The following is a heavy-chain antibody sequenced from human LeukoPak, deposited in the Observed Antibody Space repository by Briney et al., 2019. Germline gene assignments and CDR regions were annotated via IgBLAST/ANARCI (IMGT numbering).Heavy chain of an antibody. CDR2: INHSGST. Sequence: PPETLSLTCAVYGGSFSGYYWSWVRQPPGKGRECIGEINHSGSTNYNPSLKSRVTISVYTSKNPFSRKLSSVTAAHPAVHYCARLNWGSGWNFHLWGRGTLVTVSS. J-gene: IGHJ2*01. CDR1: GGSFSGYY. V-gene: IGHV4-34*01. CDR3: ARLNWGSGWNFHL. D-gene: IGHD7-27*01.